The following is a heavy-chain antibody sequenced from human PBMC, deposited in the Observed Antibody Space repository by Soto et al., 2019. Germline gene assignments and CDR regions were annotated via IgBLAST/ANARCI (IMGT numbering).Heavy chain of an antibody. V-gene: IGHV5-51*06. CDR3: AQSVGPPSYYFDY. Sequence: GESLKISCKGSGYSFTSYWIGWVRQMPGKGLEWMGIIYPGDSDTRYRPSFQGQVTISADKSISTAFMQWSSLKASDTAMYYYAQSVGPPSYYFDYWGQGTLVTVSS. D-gene: IGHD1-26*01. CDR1: GYSFTSYW. CDR2: IYPGDSDT. J-gene: IGHJ4*02.